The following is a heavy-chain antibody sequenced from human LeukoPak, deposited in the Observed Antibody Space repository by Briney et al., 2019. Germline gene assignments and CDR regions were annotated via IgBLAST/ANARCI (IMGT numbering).Heavy chain of an antibody. D-gene: IGHD6-13*01. CDR2: ISSGSRTI. CDR1: GFTFSNYN. J-gene: IGHJ4*02. V-gene: IGHV3-48*01. CDR3: ARDRAAADGFDY. Sequence: PGVAVRLSCAASGFTFSNYNMNWVRQAPGKGLEWVSYISSGSRTIYYADSVEGRFTISRDNAKNSLYLQMNSLRAEDTAVYYCARDRAAADGFDYWGQGTLVTESS.